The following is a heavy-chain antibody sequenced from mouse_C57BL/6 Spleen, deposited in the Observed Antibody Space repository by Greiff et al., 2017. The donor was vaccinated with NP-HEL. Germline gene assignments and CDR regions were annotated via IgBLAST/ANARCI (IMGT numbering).Heavy chain of an antibody. J-gene: IGHJ2*01. V-gene: IGHV1-52*01. D-gene: IGHD1-1*01. CDR2: IDPSDSET. CDR3: ARTTVAYYFDY. Sequence: VQLKQPGAELVRPGSSVKLSCKASGYTFTSYWMHWVKQRPIQGLEWIGNIDPSDSETHYNQKFKDKATLTVDKSSSTAYMQLSSLTSEDSAVYYCARTTVAYYFDYWGQGTTLTVSS. CDR1: GYTFTSYW.